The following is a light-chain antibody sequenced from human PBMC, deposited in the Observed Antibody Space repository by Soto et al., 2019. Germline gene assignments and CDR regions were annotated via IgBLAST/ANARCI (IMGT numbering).Light chain of an antibody. Sequence: SLGDRFTITCRASQTISSWLAWYQQKPGKAPKLLIYKASTLKSGVPSRFSGSGSGTEFTLTISSLQPDDFATYYCQHYNSYSEAFGQGTKVDIK. CDR2: KAS. CDR3: QHYNSYSEA. CDR1: QTISSW. J-gene: IGKJ1*01. V-gene: IGKV1-5*03.